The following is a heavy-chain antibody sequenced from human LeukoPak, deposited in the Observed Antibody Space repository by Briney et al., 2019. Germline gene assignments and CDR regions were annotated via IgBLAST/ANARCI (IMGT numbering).Heavy chain of an antibody. CDR1: GYTLTELS. CDR3: ATASYYGSGPVLDY. D-gene: IGHD3-10*01. V-gene: IGHV1-24*01. J-gene: IGHJ4*02. Sequence: ASVKVSCKVSGYTLTELSMHWVRQAPGKGLEWMGGFDPEDGETIYAQKFQGRVTMTKDTSTDTAYMELSSLRSEDTAVYYCATASYYGSGPVLDYWGQGTLVTVSS. CDR2: FDPEDGET.